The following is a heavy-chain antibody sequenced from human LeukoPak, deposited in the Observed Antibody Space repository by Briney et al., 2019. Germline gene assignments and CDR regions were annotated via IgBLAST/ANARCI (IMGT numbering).Heavy chain of an antibody. V-gene: IGHV3-11*06. CDR3: ASDRTVGDIFSDC. CDR2: ISISGSYI. CDR1: GFIVSDYD. J-gene: IGHJ4*02. Sequence: GGSLRLSCAASGFIVSDYDMSSIGQAPGKGLEWISYISISGSYINYADSVKGRFTISRDNAKNSLYLQMNSLRAEDTAVYYCASDRTVGDIFSDCWGQGTLVTVSS. D-gene: IGHD3-9*01.